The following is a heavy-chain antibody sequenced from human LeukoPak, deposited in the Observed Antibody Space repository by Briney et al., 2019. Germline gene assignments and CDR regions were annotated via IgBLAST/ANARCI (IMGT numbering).Heavy chain of an antibody. Sequence: SETLSITCAVSGYSISSGYYWGWIRQPPGKGLEWIGSIYHSGTTYYNPSLKSRDTISVDTSKNQFSPKLSSVTAADTAVYYCARDLSVTANFDYWGQGTLVTVSS. J-gene: IGHJ4*02. D-gene: IGHD5-18*01. CDR2: IYHSGTT. CDR3: ARDLSVTANFDY. CDR1: GYSISSGYY. V-gene: IGHV4-38-2*02.